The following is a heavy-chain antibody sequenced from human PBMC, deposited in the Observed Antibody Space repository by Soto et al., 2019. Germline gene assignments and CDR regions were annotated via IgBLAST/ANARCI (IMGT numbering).Heavy chain of an antibody. V-gene: IGHV1-69*12. CDR1: GGTFNSHA. CDR2: VIPKFGSA. D-gene: IGHD5-18*01. J-gene: IGHJ6*02. CDR3: ARVGYFYGNPCGMDV. Sequence: QVQLVQSGAEVRKPGSSVKVSCKASGGTFNSHAISWVRQAHGQGLEWMGGVIPKFGSANYAQKFQCRVTITADESTSTAYMELSSLSSEEPAVYYCARVGYFYGNPCGMDVWGQGTTVTVSS.